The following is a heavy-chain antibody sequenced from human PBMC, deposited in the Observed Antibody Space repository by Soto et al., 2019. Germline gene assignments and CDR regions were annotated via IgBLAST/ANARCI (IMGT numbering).Heavy chain of an antibody. V-gene: IGHV4-30-4*01. Sequence: SETLSLTCTVSGGSISSGDYYWSWIRQPPGKGLEWIGYIYYSGSTYYNPSLKSRVTISVDTSKNQFSLKLSSVTAADTAVYYCARAAFAGTYYYYGMDVWGQGTTVTVSS. D-gene: IGHD6-13*01. CDR1: GGSISSGDYY. CDR2: IYYSGST. J-gene: IGHJ6*02. CDR3: ARAAFAGTYYYYGMDV.